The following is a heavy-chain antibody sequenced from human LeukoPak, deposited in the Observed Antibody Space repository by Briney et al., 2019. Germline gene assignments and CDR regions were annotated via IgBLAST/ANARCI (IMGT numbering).Heavy chain of an antibody. Sequence: ASVTVSFKASGYTFTSYGISWVRQAPGQGLEWMGWISAYNGNTNYAQKLQGRVTMTTDTSTSTAYMELRSLRSDDTAVYYCARDGDPMRYYDYVWGSLGYYYGMDVWGQGTTVTVSS. V-gene: IGHV1-18*01. CDR1: GYTFTSYG. CDR3: ARDGDPMRYYDYVWGSLGYYYGMDV. CDR2: ISAYNGNT. J-gene: IGHJ6*02. D-gene: IGHD3-16*01.